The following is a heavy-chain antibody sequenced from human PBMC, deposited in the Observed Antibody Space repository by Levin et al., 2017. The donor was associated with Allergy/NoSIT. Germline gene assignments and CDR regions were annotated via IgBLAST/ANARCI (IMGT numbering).Heavy chain of an antibody. CDR2: IINSGVCT. CDR3: AKDAIRGSDQPYYFDY. CDR1: GFTFNNYA. J-gene: IGHJ4*02. Sequence: GASVKVSCAASGFTFNNYAMSWVRQAPGKGLEWVSAIINSGVCTYYADSVKGRFTISRDNSKNTMYLQMNSLRAEDTAVYFCAKDAIRGSDQPYYFDYWGQGTLVTASS. V-gene: IGHV3-23*01. D-gene: IGHD6-19*01.